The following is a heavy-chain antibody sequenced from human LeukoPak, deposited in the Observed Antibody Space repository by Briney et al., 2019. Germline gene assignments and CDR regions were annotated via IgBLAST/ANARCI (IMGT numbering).Heavy chain of an antibody. J-gene: IGHJ4*02. CDR1: GGSFSGYY. V-gene: IGHV4-34*01. CDR2: INHSGST. Sequence: KTSETLSLTCAVYGGSFSGYYWSWIRQPPGKGLEWIGEINHSGSTNYNPSLKSRVTISVDTSKNQFSLKLSSVTAADTAVYYCASVPIAARPTTDLDYWGQGTLVTVSS. CDR3: ASVPIAARPTTDLDY. D-gene: IGHD6-6*01.